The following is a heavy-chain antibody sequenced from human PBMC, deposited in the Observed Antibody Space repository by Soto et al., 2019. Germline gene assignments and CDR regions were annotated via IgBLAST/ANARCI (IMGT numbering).Heavy chain of an antibody. V-gene: IGHV6-1*01. Sequence: PSQTLSLTCAISGDSVSSNSVAWNWIRQSPSRGPEWLGRTYYRSKWYNDYAVSVKSRITINPDTSKNQFSLQLNSVTPEDTAVYFCARTLSSSAENWFAPWGQGTLVTVSS. J-gene: IGHJ5*02. CDR3: ARTLSSSAENWFAP. D-gene: IGHD6-6*01. CDR1: GDSVSSNSVA. CDR2: TYYRSKWYN.